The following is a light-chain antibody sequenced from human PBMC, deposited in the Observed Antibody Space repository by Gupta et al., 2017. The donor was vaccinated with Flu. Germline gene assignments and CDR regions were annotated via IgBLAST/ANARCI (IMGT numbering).Light chain of an antibody. Sequence: EVVMTQSPATLSVSPGERATLSCRASQSLKNNLAWYQEKPGQAPRLLIYGASTRATGIPARFTGSGSGTDFTLTISSLQSEDSAIYYCQQYNNWPPYSFGQGTKLEIK. J-gene: IGKJ2*03. V-gene: IGKV3-15*01. CDR1: QSLKNN. CDR2: GAS. CDR3: QQYNNWPPYS.